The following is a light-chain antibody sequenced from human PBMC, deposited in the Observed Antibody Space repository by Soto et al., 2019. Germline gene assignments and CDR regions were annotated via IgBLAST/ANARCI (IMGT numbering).Light chain of an antibody. CDR3: SSSAGSNNDV. J-gene: IGLJ1*01. CDR1: SSDVGGSNF. CDR2: EVT. V-gene: IGLV2-8*01. Sequence: QSALTQPPSASGSPGQSVTLSCSGTSSDVGGSNFVSWYQQHPGKAPKFLIYEVTKRPAGVPARFSGSKSGNTASLTVSGLQAEDEADYYCSSSAGSNNDVFGTGTQLTVL.